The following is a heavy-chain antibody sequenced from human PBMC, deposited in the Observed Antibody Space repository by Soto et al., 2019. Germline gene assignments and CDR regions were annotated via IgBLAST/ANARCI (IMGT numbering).Heavy chain of an antibody. CDR3: ARVRRGWQYLENRNYFDS. J-gene: IGHJ5*01. V-gene: IGHV4-34*01. D-gene: IGHD6-19*01. CDR1: GGSFSGYY. CDR2: INHSGST. Sequence: SETLCLTCALYGGSFSGYYWSWIRQPPGKGLEWIGEINHSGSTNYNPSLKSRVTISVDTSKNQFSLKLSSVTAADTAVYSCARVRRGWQYLENRNYFDSWGHGTLVTVAS.